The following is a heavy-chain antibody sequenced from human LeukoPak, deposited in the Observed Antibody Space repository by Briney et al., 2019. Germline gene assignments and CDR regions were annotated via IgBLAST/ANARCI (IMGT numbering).Heavy chain of an antibody. Sequence: GGSLRLSCAASGFTVSSNYMSWVRQAPGKGLEWVSVIYSGGSTYYADSVKGRFTISRDNSKNTLYLQMNSLRAEDTAVYYCARALDATGSGTDYWGQGTLVTVSS. V-gene: IGHV3-66*01. J-gene: IGHJ4*02. CDR2: IYSGGST. CDR3: ARALDATGSGTDY. CDR1: GFTVSSNY. D-gene: IGHD3-10*01.